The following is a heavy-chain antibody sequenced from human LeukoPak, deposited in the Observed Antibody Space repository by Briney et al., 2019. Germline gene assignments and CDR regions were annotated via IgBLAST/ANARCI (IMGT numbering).Heavy chain of an antibody. CDR3: AKDLRRGGPIDY. CDR1: GFTFSSYG. Sequence: GGSLRLSCAASGFTFSSYGMTWVRQAPGKGLEWVSTISGSGGSTYYADSVKGRFTISRNKSKDTLYLQMNSLRAEDTAVYHCAKDLRRGGPIDYWGRGTLVTVSS. J-gene: IGHJ4*02. CDR2: ISGSGGST. V-gene: IGHV3-23*01. D-gene: IGHD6-25*01.